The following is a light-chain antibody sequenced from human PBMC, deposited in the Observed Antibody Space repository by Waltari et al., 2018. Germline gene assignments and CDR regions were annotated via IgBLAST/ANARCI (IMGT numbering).Light chain of an antibody. V-gene: IGKV3-20*01. Sequence: EIVLTQSPGTMSLCPGERATLSCRASQSVSRTLALYQQKPGKAPSLHSYAASTRAPGIPDRFSGSESGTDFSLTISRLEPKDFAVYYCQHYVRLPATFGQGTKVEIK. CDR2: AAS. J-gene: IGKJ1*01. CDR3: QHYVRLPAT. CDR1: QSVSRT.